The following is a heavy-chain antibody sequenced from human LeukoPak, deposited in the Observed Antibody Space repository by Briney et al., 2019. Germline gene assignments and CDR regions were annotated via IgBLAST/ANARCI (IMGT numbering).Heavy chain of an antibody. CDR3: ARIPGGYYYAVDV. Sequence: GGSLRLSCAASGFTFSDHYMNWVRQAPGKGLEWVSYISSRSSNIYYADSVKGRFTISRDNAKNSLYLQMNSLRDEDTAVYYCARIPGGYYYAVDVWGQGTTVTVSS. CDR1: GFTFSDHY. J-gene: IGHJ6*02. D-gene: IGHD3-16*01. CDR2: ISSRSSNI. V-gene: IGHV3-48*02.